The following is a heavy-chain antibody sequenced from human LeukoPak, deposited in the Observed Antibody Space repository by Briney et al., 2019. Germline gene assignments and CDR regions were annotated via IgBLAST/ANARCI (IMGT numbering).Heavy chain of an antibody. CDR2: IRYDGSNK. CDR1: GFTFSSYG. Sequence: GGSLRLSCAASGFTFSSYGMHWLRQAPGKGLEWVAFIRYDGSNKYYADSVKGRFTISRDNSKNTLYLQMNSLRAEDTAVSYCAKDELGYCSSTSCPYYYYYYMDVWGKGTTVPVSS. J-gene: IGHJ6*03. CDR3: AKDELGYCSSTSCPYYYYYYMDV. D-gene: IGHD2-2*01. V-gene: IGHV3-30*02.